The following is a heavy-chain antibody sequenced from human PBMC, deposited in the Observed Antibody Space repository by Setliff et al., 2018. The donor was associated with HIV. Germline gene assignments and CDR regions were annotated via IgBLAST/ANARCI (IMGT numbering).Heavy chain of an antibody. D-gene: IGHD3-3*01. Sequence: PGGSLRLSCAASGFTFSGYSMHWVRQAPGKGLEWVAFISHDSTYIHYAGSVRGRFTISRDNSKNTLYLQMNSLRAEDTGVYYSAKDLGVSYYNSWRNYYGMDVWGQGTTVTVSS. J-gene: IGHJ6*02. CDR3: AKDLGVSYYNSWRNYYGMDV. V-gene: IGHV3-30*04. CDR2: ISHDSTYI. CDR1: GFTFSGYS.